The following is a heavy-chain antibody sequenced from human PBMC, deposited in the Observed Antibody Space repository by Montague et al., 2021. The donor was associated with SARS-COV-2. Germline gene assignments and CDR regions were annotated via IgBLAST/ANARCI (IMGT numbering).Heavy chain of an antibody. CDR1: GFTFNNYG. CDR2: ISYEGSKI. CDR3: AKPTSMFWFGKFTADAFDI. V-gene: IGHV3-30*18. Sequence: SLRLSCAVSGFTFNNYGMHWVRQAPGKGLEWVAVISYEGSKIFYADSVEGRFTISRDSSKNTVYLQMNSLRAEDTAVYYCAKPTSMFWFGKFTADAFDIWGQGTMVTVSS. D-gene: IGHD3-10*01. J-gene: IGHJ3*02.